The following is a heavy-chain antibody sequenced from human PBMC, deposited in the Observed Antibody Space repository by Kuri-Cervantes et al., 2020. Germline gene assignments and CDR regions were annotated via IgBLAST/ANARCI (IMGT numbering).Heavy chain of an antibody. CDR1: GFTFSSYA. V-gene: IGHV3-23*01. CDR2: ISGSGGST. CDR3: AKVYYSGYYYYMDV. J-gene: IGHJ6*03. D-gene: IGHD2-15*01. Sequence: GESLKISCAAPGFTFSSYAMSWVRQAPGKGLEWVSAISGSGGSTYYADSVKGRFTISRDNSKNTLYLQMNSLRAEDTAVYYCAKVYYSGYYYYMDVWGKGTTVTVSS.